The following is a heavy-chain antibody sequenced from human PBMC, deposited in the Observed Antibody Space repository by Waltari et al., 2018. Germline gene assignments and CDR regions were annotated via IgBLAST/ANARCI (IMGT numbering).Heavy chain of an antibody. CDR3: ARAAVAAAGRNAFDI. Sequence: QVQLQESGPGLVKPSETLSHTCTVSGGSISSYYWSWIRQPPGKGLEWIGYIYYSGSTNYNPSLKSRVTISVDTSKNQFSLKLSSVTAADTAVYYCARAAVAAAGRNAFDIWGQGTMVTVSS. J-gene: IGHJ3*02. CDR1: GGSISSYY. CDR2: IYYSGST. V-gene: IGHV4-59*01. D-gene: IGHD6-13*01.